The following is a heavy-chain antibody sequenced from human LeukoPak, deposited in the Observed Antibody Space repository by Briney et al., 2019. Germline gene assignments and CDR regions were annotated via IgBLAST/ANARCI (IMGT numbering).Heavy chain of an antibody. CDR2: INQDGGDK. CDR3: ASSREGHCSSTSCYYAFDI. Sequence: PGGSLRLSCAASGFTFGSYWMSWVRQAPGKGLEWVANINQDGGDKYYVDSVKGRFTISRDNAKNSLYLQMNSLRAEDTAVYYCASSREGHCSSTSCYYAFDIWGQGTMVTVSS. D-gene: IGHD2-2*01. V-gene: IGHV3-7*01. J-gene: IGHJ3*02. CDR1: GFTFGSYW.